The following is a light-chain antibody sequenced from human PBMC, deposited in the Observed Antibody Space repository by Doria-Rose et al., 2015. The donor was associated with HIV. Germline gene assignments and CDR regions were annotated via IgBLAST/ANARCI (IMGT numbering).Light chain of an antibody. CDR1: QSFSSTY. J-gene: IGKJ1*01. CDR3: HQYGTSWT. Sequence: TQSPGTLSLSPGERATLSCRASQSFSSTYLAWYQQKPGQAPSLLIYGGSTRATGIPDRFSASGPGTDFTLTINRPEPEDFALYYCHQYGTSWTFGQGTKVEI. V-gene: IGKV3-20*01. CDR2: GGS.